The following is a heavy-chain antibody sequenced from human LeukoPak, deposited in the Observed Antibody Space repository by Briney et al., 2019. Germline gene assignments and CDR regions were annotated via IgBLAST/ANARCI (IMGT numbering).Heavy chain of an antibody. D-gene: IGHD6-13*01. CDR2: IYYNGDT. Sequence: SETLSLTCTVSGYSISSGYYWGWIRQPPGKGLEWIGSIYYNGDTYYYPSLKSRVTISVDTSKNQFSLKLSSVTAADTALYYCARDRQQLVRGDYFDYWGQGTLVTVSS. J-gene: IGHJ4*02. CDR1: GYSISSGYY. CDR3: ARDRQQLVRGDYFDY. V-gene: IGHV4-38-2*02.